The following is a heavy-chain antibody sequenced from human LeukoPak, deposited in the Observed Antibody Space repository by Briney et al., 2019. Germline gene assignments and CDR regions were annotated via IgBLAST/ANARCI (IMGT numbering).Heavy chain of an antibody. CDR2: IYYSGST. V-gene: IGHV4-30-4*08. CDR1: GGSISSGDYY. Sequence: SQTLSLTCTVSGGSISSGDYYWSWIRQPPGKGLEWVGYIYYSGSTYYNPSLKSRVTISVDTSKNQFSLKLSSVTAADTAVYYCASPGGVGYCSGGSCYGYGMDVWGQGTTVTVSS. D-gene: IGHD2-15*01. CDR3: ASPGGVGYCSGGSCYGYGMDV. J-gene: IGHJ6*02.